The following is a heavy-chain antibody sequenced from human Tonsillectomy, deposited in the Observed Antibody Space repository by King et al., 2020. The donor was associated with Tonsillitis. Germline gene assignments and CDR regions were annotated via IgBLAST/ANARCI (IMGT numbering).Heavy chain of an antibody. CDR1: GSGITNYW. V-gene: IGHV5-51*01. CDR3: ARPLGAARPFDAFDI. D-gene: IGHD6-6*01. Sequence: QLVQSGAEVKKPGESLKISCKGTGSGITNYWIGWVRQMPGKGLEWMGIIYPTDSETRYSPSFQGQVTISADKSITTAYLQWSSLKASDTAMYYCARPLGAARPFDAFDIWGQGTMVTVSS. J-gene: IGHJ3*02. CDR2: IYPTDSET.